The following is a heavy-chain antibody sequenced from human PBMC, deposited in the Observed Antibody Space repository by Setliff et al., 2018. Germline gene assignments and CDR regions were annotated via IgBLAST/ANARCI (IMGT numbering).Heavy chain of an antibody. CDR2: ISSSSSTI. CDR3: VKDSSGRDAFDI. Sequence: GGSLRLSCAASGFTFSSYSMNWVRQAPGKGLEWVSYISSSSSTIYYADSVKGRFTISRDNARNSVYLQMNSLTAEDTALYYCVKDSSGRDAFDIWGQGAMVTVSS. J-gene: IGHJ3*02. CDR1: GFTFSSYS. V-gene: IGHV3-48*04. D-gene: IGHD3-10*01.